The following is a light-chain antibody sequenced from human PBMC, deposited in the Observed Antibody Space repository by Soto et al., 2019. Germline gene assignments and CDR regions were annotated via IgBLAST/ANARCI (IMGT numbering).Light chain of an antibody. V-gene: IGKV1-5*01. J-gene: IGKJ1*01. CDR3: QQYNNNWRS. CDR2: DAS. Sequence: DIQMTQSPSTLSASVGDRVTITCRASQRISSWLAWYQQKPGKAPKLLIYDASSLESGVSSRFSGSGSGTEFTLTISRLQPDDFATSYCQQYNNNWRSFGQGTKVEVK. CDR1: QRISSW.